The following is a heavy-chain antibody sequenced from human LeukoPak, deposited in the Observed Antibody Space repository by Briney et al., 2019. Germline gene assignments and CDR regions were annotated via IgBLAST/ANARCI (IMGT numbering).Heavy chain of an antibody. CDR3: ARGKYYYDSNSSYRYFDP. J-gene: IGHJ5*02. CDR2: IYHSGST. V-gene: IGHV4-38-2*01. CDR1: GYSINSGYH. D-gene: IGHD3-22*01. Sequence: SETLSLTCAVSGYSINSGYHWGWIRQPPGKGLEWIGNIYHSGSTYYNPSLKSRVTISVDTSKNQFSLKLSSVTAADTAVYYCARGKYYYDSNSSYRYFDPWGQGTLVTVSS.